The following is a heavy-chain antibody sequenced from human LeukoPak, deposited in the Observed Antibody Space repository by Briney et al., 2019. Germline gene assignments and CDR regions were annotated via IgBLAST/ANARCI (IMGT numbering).Heavy chain of an antibody. Sequence: KPSETLSLTCTVSGGSISGCYWSWSRQPPWKGVEWIGNLYYMRGAWYKSSLKSRVTTSVDTSRNEFSLKLSSVTAADTAVYYCARGIYRVRGLVGGFDYWGQGTLVPVSS. CDR1: GGSISGCY. CDR3: ARGIYRVRGLVGGFDY. D-gene: IGHD3-10*01. J-gene: IGHJ4*02. CDR2: LYYMRGA. V-gene: IGHV4-59*01.